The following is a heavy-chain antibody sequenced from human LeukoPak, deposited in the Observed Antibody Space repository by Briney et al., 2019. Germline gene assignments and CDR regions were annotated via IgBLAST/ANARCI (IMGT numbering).Heavy chain of an antibody. CDR1: GFTFDDYA. CDR3: AKGIRGYSYGYVY. Sequence: LRLSCAASGFTFDDYAMHWVRQAPGKGLEWVSSISWNSGSIGYADSVKGRFTISRDNARNSLHLQMNSLRAEDTAFYYCAKGIRGYSYGYVYWGQGTLVTVSS. V-gene: IGHV3-9*01. CDR2: ISWNSGSI. J-gene: IGHJ4*02. D-gene: IGHD5-18*01.